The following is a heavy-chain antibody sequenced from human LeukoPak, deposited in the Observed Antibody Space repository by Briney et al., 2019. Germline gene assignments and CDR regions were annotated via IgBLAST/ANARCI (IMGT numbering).Heavy chain of an antibody. Sequence: GGSLRLSCAASGLTFSTYAMSWVRQAPGKGLEWVSLISGSGVSPYYADSVKGRFTISRDNSRNTLYLQMNSLRAEDTAVYYCAKGAQLVQEYFQHWGLGTLVTVSS. D-gene: IGHD6-13*01. CDR3: AKGAQLVQEYFQH. CDR2: ISGSGVSP. CDR1: GLTFSTYA. V-gene: IGHV3-23*01. J-gene: IGHJ1*01.